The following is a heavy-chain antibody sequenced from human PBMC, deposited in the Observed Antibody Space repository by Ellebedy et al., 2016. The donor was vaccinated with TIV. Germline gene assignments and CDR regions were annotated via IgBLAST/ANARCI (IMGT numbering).Heavy chain of an antibody. CDR1: GDSVSGNSVA. V-gene: IGHV6-1*01. J-gene: IGHJ6*03. CDR3: ARESARKVGYMDV. Sequence: SQTLSLTXXISGDSVSGNSVAWSWIRQSPSRGLEWLGRTYYRSKWYNDYAVSVKSRITINPDTSKNQFSLQLNSVTPEDTAVYYCARESARKVGYMDVWGKGTTVTVSS. CDR2: TYYRSKWYN. D-gene: IGHD6-6*01.